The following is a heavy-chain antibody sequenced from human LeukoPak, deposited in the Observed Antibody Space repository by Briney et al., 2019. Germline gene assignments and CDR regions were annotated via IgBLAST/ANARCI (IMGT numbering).Heavy chain of an antibody. CDR3: AKGLIAAPLMYYFDY. Sequence: GGSLRLSCTASGFTTHYWLNWVRQSPGKGLEWVANIDRDGRVQHYVDSVEGRFTISRDNSKNTLYLQMNSLRAEDTAVYYCAKGLIAAPLMYYFDYWGQGTLVTVSS. D-gene: IGHD6-6*01. J-gene: IGHJ4*02. CDR1: GFTTHYW. CDR2: IDRDGRVQ. V-gene: IGHV3-7*03.